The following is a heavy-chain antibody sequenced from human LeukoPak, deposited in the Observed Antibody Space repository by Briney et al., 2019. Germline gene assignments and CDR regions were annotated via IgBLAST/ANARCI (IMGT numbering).Heavy chain of an antibody. CDR2: IYYSGST. V-gene: IGHV4-59*08. Sequence: PSGTLSRTCTVSGGSISSYYWSWVRQPPGKGLKWIGYIYYSGSTNYNPSLKSRVTISVDTSKNQFSLKLSSVTAADTAVYYCARHVRGASNAFDIWGQGTMVTVSS. D-gene: IGHD1-26*01. CDR1: GGSISSYY. CDR3: ARHVRGASNAFDI. J-gene: IGHJ3*02.